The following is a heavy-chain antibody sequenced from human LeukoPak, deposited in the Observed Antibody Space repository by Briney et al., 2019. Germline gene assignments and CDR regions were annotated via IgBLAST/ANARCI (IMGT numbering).Heavy chain of an antibody. CDR2: IYYSGST. CDR1: GGSISSYY. J-gene: IGHJ5*02. CDR3: ARGHFYSSELVVDP. Sequence: SETLSLTCTVSGGSISSYYWSWIRQPPGKGLEWIGYIYYSGSTNYNPSLKSRVTISVDTSKNQFSLKLRSVTAADTAVYYCARGHFYSSELVVDPWGQGTLVTVSS. D-gene: IGHD6-19*01. V-gene: IGHV4-59*08.